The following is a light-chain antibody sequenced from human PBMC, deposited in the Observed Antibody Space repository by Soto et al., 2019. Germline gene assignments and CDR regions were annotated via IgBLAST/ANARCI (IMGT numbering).Light chain of an antibody. CDR3: SSYRSSSTV. CDR1: SSDVGGYNY. Sequence: QSALTQPASVSGSPGQSITISCTGTSSDVGGYNYVSWYQQHPGKAPKLMIYEVSNRPSGVSNGFSGSKSDNTASLTISGLQAEDEADYYCSSYRSSSTVFGTGTKLTVL. CDR2: EVS. V-gene: IGLV2-14*01. J-gene: IGLJ1*01.